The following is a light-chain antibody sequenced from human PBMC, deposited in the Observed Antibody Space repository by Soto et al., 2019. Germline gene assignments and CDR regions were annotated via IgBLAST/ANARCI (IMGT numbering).Light chain of an antibody. CDR1: QSISTS. Sequence: DIQMTQSPSPLSASVGDRATISCRASQSISTSLNWYQQKPGKAPDLLIYAASSLQSGVPPRFSGSGSGTDFTLTIMSLQPEDFATYYCQQSYTAPLTFGGGTKVEIK. CDR3: QQSYTAPLT. J-gene: IGKJ4*01. CDR2: AAS. V-gene: IGKV1-39*01.